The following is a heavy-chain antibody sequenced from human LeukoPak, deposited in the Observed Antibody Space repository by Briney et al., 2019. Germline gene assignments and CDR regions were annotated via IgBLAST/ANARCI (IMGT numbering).Heavy chain of an antibody. CDR1: GFTFSNYG. CDR2: ISYDGSSK. V-gene: IGHV3-30*18. CDR3: AKGTAAGTSVKAYFDY. J-gene: IGHJ4*02. Sequence: PGGSLRLSCAASGFTFSNYGMHWVRRAPGKGLEWVAVISYDGSSKYYAESVKGRFTLSRDNPKNTLYLQMNSLTGEDTAVYFCAKGTAAGTSVKAYFDYWGQGTPVTVSS. D-gene: IGHD6-13*01.